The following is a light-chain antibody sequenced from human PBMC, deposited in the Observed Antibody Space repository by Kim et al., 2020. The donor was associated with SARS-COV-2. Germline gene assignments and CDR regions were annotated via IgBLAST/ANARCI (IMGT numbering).Light chain of an antibody. CDR3: QVWDSSSDHWV. Sequence: SYELTQPPSVSVAPGKTARITCWGNNIGSKSVHWYQQKPGQAPVLVIYYDSDRPSGIPERFSGSNSGNTATLTISRVEAGDEADYYCQVWDSSSDHWVFGGGTKLTVL. CDR1: NIGSKS. CDR2: YDS. J-gene: IGLJ3*02. V-gene: IGLV3-21*04.